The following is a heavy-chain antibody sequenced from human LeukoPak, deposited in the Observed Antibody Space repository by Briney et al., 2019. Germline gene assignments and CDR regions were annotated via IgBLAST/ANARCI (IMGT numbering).Heavy chain of an antibody. CDR1: GGSISSSSYY. V-gene: IGHV4-39*07. J-gene: IGHJ6*03. CDR3: ARDFTAPYYYYYMDV. CDR2: IYTSGST. Sequence: SETLSLTCTVSGGSISSSSYYWGWIRQTPGKGLEWIGRIYTSGSTNYNPSLKSRVTMSVDTSKNQFSLKLSSVTAADTAVYYCARDFTAPYYYYYMDVWGKGTTVTVSS.